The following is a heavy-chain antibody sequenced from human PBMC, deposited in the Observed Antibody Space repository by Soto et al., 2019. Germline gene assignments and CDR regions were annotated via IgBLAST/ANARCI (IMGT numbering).Heavy chain of an antibody. V-gene: IGHV5-51*01. J-gene: IGHJ6*02. CDR1: GYSFTSYW. CDR2: IYPGDSDT. Sequence: GESLKISCKGSGYSFTSYWIGWVRQMPGKGLEWMGIIYPGDSDTRYSPSFQGQVTISADKSISTAYLQWSSLKASDTAMYYCARQPPRLRFLEWLPDYGMDVWGQGTTVTVSS. D-gene: IGHD3-3*01. CDR3: ARQPPRLRFLEWLPDYGMDV.